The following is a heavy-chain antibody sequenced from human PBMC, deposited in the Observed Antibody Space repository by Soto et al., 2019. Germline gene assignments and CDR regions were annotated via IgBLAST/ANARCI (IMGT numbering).Heavy chain of an antibody. D-gene: IGHD2-2*01. Sequence: GGSLRLSCAASGFTFSSYSMNWVRQAPGKGLEWVSSISSSSSYIYYADSVKGRFTISRDNAKNSLYLQMNSLRAEDTAVYYCARGGGDCSSTSCPQDIDYYYYYMDVWGKGTTVTVSS. CDR3: ARGGGDCSSTSCPQDIDYYYYYMDV. CDR2: ISSSSSYI. CDR1: GFTFSSYS. J-gene: IGHJ6*03. V-gene: IGHV3-21*01.